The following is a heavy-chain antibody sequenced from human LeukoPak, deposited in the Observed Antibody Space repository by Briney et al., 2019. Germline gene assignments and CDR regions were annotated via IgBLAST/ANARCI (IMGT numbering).Heavy chain of an antibody. D-gene: IGHD6-6*01. CDR1: GGSIGTYY. V-gene: IGHV4-59*12. CDR3: ARDIAALGTAFDP. CDR2: IYYRGTT. J-gene: IGHJ5*02. Sequence: SETLSLTCTVSGGSIGTYYWNWIRQPPGKGLEWIGHIYYRGTTKYNSSLKSRVTISVDTSKNQFSLKLSSVTAADTAVYYCARDIAALGTAFDPWGQGTLVTVSS.